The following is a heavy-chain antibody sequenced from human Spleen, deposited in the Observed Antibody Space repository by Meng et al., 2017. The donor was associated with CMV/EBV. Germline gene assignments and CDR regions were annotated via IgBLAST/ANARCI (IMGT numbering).Heavy chain of an antibody. D-gene: IGHD6-6*01. CDR3: TRDLSSSSLYFYGMDV. Sequence: GSLRLSCTVSGGSINTYYWTWIRQPPGKGLEWIGYIYDSGNTNYNPSLKSRVTISVDSSKKQFSLELTSVTAADTAVYFCTRDLSSSSLYFYGMDVWGQGTSVTVSS. J-gene: IGHJ6*02. CDR1: GGSINTYY. CDR2: IYDSGNT. V-gene: IGHV4-59*01.